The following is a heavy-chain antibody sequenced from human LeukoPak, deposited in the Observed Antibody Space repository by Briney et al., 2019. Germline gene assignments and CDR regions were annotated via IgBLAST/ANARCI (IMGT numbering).Heavy chain of an antibody. CDR1: GYSFTSYW. J-gene: IGHJ4*02. CDR3: ARAPGPILTGYHSFFDY. V-gene: IGHV5-51*01. CDR2: IYPGDSDT. D-gene: IGHD3-9*01. Sequence: GESLKISCKGSGYSFTSYWIGWVRQMPGKGLEWMGIIYPGDSDTRYSPSFQGQVTISADKSISTAYLQWSSLKASDTAMYYCARAPGPILTGYHSFFDYWGQGTLVTVSS.